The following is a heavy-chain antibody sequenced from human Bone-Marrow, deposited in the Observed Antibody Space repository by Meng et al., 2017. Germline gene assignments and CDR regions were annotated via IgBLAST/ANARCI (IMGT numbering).Heavy chain of an antibody. CDR3: ARGRVTTVTTPNWYFDL. J-gene: IGHJ2*01. CDR1: GGSCSGYY. Sequence: GQLTQRAAGRLKPSETLAPTFAVYGGSCSGYYWSWIRQPPGKGLEWIGEINHSGSTNYNPSLKSRVTISVDTSKNQFSLKLSSVTAADTAVYYCARGRVTTVTTPNWYFDLWGRGTLVTVSS. CDR2: INHSGST. V-gene: IGHV4-34*01. D-gene: IGHD4-17*01.